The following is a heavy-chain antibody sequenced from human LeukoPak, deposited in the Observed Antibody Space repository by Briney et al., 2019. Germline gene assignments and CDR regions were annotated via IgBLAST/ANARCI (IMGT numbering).Heavy chain of an antibody. CDR2: IRYDGSNK. D-gene: IGHD2/OR15-2a*01. V-gene: IGHV3-30*02. CDR1: GFTFSSYG. Sequence: GGSLRLSCAASGFTFSSYGMHWVRQAPGKGLEWVAFIRYDGSNKYYADSVKGRFTISRDNSKNTLYLQMNSLRAEDTAVYYCAKGFFYRGSGSDYWGEGPLVTVSS. J-gene: IGHJ4*02. CDR3: AKGFFYRGSGSDY.